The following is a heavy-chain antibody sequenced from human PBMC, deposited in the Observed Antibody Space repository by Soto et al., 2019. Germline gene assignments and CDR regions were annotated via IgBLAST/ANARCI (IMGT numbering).Heavy chain of an antibody. J-gene: IGHJ4*02. V-gene: IGHV1-3*01. CDR1: GYTFTSYA. Sequence: QVQLVQSGAEVKKPGASVKVSCKASGYTFTSYAMHWVRQAPGQRLEWMGWINAGNGNTKYSQKFQGRVTITRDTSAITAYMELSSLRSEDTAVYYCARGAAGSGSYPDYWGQGTLVTVSS. CDR3: ARGAAGSGSYPDY. CDR2: INAGNGNT. D-gene: IGHD3-10*01.